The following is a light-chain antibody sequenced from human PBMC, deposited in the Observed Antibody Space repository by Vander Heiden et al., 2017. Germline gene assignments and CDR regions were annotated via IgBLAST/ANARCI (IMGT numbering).Light chain of an antibody. Sequence: SYELTQPPSVSVSPGQTARITCSGDALPKQYAYWYQQKPGQAPVMVIYKDSERPSGIPERISGSSSGTKVTLTISGVQAEDEADYYCQSADSSGTVVFGGGTKLTVL. J-gene: IGLJ2*01. CDR1: ALPKQY. V-gene: IGLV3-25*03. CDR2: KDS. CDR3: QSADSSGTVV.